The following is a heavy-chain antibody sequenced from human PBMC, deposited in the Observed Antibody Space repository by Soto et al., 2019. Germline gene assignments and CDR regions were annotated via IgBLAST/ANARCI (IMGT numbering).Heavy chain of an antibody. D-gene: IGHD1-1*01. CDR2: IYTSAST. CDR3: AKAREEGYNVYYGMDV. J-gene: IGHJ6*02. Sequence: QVQLPESGPGLVKPSETLSLTCTVSGASVNTYSWSWIRQPAGKELELIGRIYTSASTNYSPSLKGRLTLSVDTSKNQVSLKLTSVTAADTAIYYCAKAREEGYNVYYGMDVWGQGAKVTVSS. V-gene: IGHV4-4*07. CDR1: GASVNTYS.